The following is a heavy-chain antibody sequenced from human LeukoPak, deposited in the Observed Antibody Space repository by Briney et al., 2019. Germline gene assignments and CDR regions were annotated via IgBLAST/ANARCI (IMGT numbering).Heavy chain of an antibody. CDR3: ARGDYYAMDV. CDR2: INYDGTST. J-gene: IGHJ6*02. CDR1: GFTFNSYA. V-gene: IGHV3-74*01. Sequence: GGSLRLSCAASGFTFNSYAMNWVRQAPGKGLVWVSRINYDGTSTNYADSVKGRFTISRDNAKNTLYMQMNSLRAEDTAVYYCARGDYYAMDVWGQGTTVTVSS.